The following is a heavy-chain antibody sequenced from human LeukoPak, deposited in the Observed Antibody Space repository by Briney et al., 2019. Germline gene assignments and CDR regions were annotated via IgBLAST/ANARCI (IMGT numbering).Heavy chain of an antibody. V-gene: IGHV3-23*01. CDR1: GFTFNSYV. CDR2: INGGGGNT. J-gene: IGHJ4*02. CDR3: ARVVSAEWLRSYYYFDY. D-gene: IGHD3-3*01. Sequence: GGSLRLSCAASGFTFNSYVMSWVRQAPGKGLEWVSAINGGGGNTYYADSVKGRFTISRDNSKNMVYLQMNSLRADDTAVYYCARVVSAEWLRSYYYFDYWGQGTLVTVSS.